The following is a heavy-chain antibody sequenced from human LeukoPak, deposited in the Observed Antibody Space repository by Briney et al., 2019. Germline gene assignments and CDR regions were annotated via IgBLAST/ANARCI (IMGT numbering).Heavy chain of an antibody. D-gene: IGHD5-18*01. J-gene: IGHJ4*02. V-gene: IGHV4-59*08. Sequence: PSETLSLTCTVSGGSISSYYWSWIRQPPGKGLELIGYIFNSGSTNYNPSLKSRVTISLDTSKNQFSLKLSPVTVADTAVYYCARHGGGYSYDYWGQGTLVTVSS. CDR2: IFNSGST. CDR3: ARHGGGYSYDY. CDR1: GGSISSYY.